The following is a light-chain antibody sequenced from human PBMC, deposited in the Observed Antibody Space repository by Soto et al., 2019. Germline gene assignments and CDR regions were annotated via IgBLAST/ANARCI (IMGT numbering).Light chain of an antibody. CDR3: QQYERYNPS. J-gene: IGKJ4*01. CDR2: DAT. Sequence: DIQMPQSPSSLSASVGDRVTIICRASQNINSYLAWFQQKPGKAPKSLIYDATSLQSGVPSRFSGSGSGIDFSLTISSLQPEDAATYDCQQYERYNPSFGGGTKLEI. V-gene: IGKV1-16*01. CDR1: QNINSY.